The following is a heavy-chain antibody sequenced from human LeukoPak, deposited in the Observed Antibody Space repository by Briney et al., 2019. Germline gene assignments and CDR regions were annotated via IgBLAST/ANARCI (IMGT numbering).Heavy chain of an antibody. J-gene: IGHJ4*02. D-gene: IGHD4-17*01. V-gene: IGHV3-74*01. CDR1: GFTFSSYW. CDR3: ARDLYIYDGDYGREFDY. Sequence: GGSLRLSCAASGFTFSSYWMHWVRQAPGKGLVWVSRINSDGSSTSYADSVKGRFTISRDNAKNTLYLQMNSLRAEDTAVYYCARDLYIYDGDYGREFDYWGQGTLVTVSS. CDR2: INSDGSST.